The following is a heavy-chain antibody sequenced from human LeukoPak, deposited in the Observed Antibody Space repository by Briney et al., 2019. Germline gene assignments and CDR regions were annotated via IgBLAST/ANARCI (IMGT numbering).Heavy chain of an antibody. D-gene: IGHD1-1*01. CDR1: GGSISSSSYY. CDR3: ARHFGTTDY. Sequence: SETLSLTCTVSGGSISSSSYYWGWIRQPPGKGLEWIGSIYYSVSTYYNPSLKSRVTISVDTSKNQFPLKLSSVTAADTAVYYCARHFGTTDYWGQGTLVTVSS. J-gene: IGHJ4*02. CDR2: IYYSVST. V-gene: IGHV4-39*01.